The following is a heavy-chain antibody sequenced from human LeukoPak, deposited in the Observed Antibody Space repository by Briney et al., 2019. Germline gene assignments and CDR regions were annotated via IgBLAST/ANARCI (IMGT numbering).Heavy chain of an antibody. V-gene: IGHV3-49*04. Sequence: GGSLRLSCAASGFTFNVYSMNWVRQAPGKGLEWVGFIRSKTHGGTTEYAASVKGRFTISGGDSKNIAYLQMNSLKTEDTAMYYCTSSYRSGWYGQYWGQGTLVTVSS. CDR3: TSSYRSGWYGQY. D-gene: IGHD6-19*01. CDR2: IRSKTHGGTT. CDR1: GFTFNVYS. J-gene: IGHJ4*02.